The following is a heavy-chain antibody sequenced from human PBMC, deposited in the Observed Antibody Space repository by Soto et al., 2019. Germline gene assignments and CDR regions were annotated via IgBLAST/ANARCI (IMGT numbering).Heavy chain of an antibody. CDR3: ARVGSPNYEFWSGYVSYYYYYMDV. CDR2: MNPNSGNT. CDR1: GYTFTSYD. V-gene: IGHV1-8*01. J-gene: IGHJ6*03. Sequence: QVQLVQSGAEVKKPGASVKVSCKASGYTFTSYDINWVRQATGQGLEWMGWMNPNSGNTGYAQKFQGRVTMTRNTSISTAYLELSSLRSEDTAVYYCARVGSPNYEFWSGYVSYYYYYMDVWGKGTTVTVSS. D-gene: IGHD3-3*01.